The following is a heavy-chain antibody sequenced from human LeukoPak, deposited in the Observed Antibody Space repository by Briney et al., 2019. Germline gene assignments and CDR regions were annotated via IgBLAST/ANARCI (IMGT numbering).Heavy chain of an antibody. Sequence: GGSLRLSCAASGFTFGSYSMNWVRQAPGKGLEWVSSISSSSSYIYYADSVKGRFTISRDNAKNSLYLQMNSLRAEDTAVYYCASNYYDSSGYYAFDYWGQGTLVTVSS. CDR1: GFTFGSYS. J-gene: IGHJ4*02. CDR3: ASNYYDSSGYYAFDY. D-gene: IGHD3-22*01. CDR2: ISSSSSYI. V-gene: IGHV3-21*01.